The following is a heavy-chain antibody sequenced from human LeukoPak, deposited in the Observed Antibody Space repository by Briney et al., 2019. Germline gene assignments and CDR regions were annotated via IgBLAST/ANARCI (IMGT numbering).Heavy chain of an antibody. V-gene: IGHV4-59*01. J-gene: IGHJ3*02. CDR2: IYYSGST. CDR1: GGSMSSYY. CDR3: ARGWDTAPDTLDI. Sequence: SETLSFTCTVSGGSMSSYYWNWIRQPPGRGLEWIGYIYYSGSTNYNPSLKSRVTISVDTSKNQFSLKLTSVTAADTAVYFCARGWDTAPDTLDIWGQGTLVAVSS. D-gene: IGHD5-18*01.